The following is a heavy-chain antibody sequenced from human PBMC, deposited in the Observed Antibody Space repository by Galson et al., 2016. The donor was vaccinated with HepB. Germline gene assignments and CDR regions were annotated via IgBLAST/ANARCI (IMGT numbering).Heavy chain of an antibody. J-gene: IGHJ6*02. V-gene: IGHV3-30*18. CDR3: AKDRRYYDSSGYFGEGYYYDGIDV. Sequence: SLRLSCAASGFTFTSYGMHWVRQAPGQGLEWVAVLSYGGGDKYYADTVKGRFTITRDRSKNTLYLQMNSLRPEDTAVYYCAKDRRYYDSSGYFGEGYYYDGIDVWGQGTTVTVSS. D-gene: IGHD3-22*01. CDR2: LSYGGGDK. CDR1: GFTFTSYG.